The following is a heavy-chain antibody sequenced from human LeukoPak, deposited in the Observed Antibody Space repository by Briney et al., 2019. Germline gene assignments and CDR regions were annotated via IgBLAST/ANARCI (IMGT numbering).Heavy chain of an antibody. Sequence: ASAKVSCKASGYTFTNYGISWVRQAPGQGLEWMGWISAYNGNTYYAQTLQGRVTLTTDTPTSTAYLALRSLRSDDTAVYYCARDRVFGAYGMDVWGQGTTVTVSS. CDR1: GYTFTNYG. D-gene: IGHD3-10*01. CDR3: ARDRVFGAYGMDV. J-gene: IGHJ6*02. V-gene: IGHV1-18*01. CDR2: ISAYNGNT.